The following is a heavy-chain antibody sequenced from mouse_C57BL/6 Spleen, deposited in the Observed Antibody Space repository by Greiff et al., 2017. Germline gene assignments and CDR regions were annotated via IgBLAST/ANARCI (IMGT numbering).Heavy chain of an antibody. V-gene: IGHV1-18*01. D-gene: IGHD2-2*01. Sequence: VQLQQSGPELVKPGASVKIPCKASGYTFTDYNMDWVKQSHGKSLEWIGDINPNNGGTIYNQKFKGKATLTVDNSSSTAYMELRSLTSEDTAVYYCARSWGYGLDYWGQGTTLTVSS. CDR3: ARSWGYGLDY. CDR1: GYTFTDYN. J-gene: IGHJ2*01. CDR2: INPNNGGT.